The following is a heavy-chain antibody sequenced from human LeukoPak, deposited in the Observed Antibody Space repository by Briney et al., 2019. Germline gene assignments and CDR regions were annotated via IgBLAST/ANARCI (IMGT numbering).Heavy chain of an antibody. V-gene: IGHV7-4-1*02. J-gene: IGHJ3*02. CDR3: ARGYSGSYSLRAFDI. D-gene: IGHD1-26*01. CDR1: GYTFTSYA. CDR2: INTNTGNP. Sequence: GASVKVSCKASGYTFTSYAMNWVRQAPGQGLEWMGWINTNTGNPTYAQGFTGRFVFSLDTSVSTAYLQISSLKAEDTAVYYCARGYSGSYSLRAFDIWGQGTMVTVSS.